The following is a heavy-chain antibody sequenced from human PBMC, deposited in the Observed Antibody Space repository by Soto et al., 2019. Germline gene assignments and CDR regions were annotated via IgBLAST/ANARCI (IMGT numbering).Heavy chain of an antibody. J-gene: IGHJ4*02. CDR3: AIVRGVRGYHYVEPFDY. CDR1: GYIFTNFA. CDR2: VSAYNGNT. V-gene: IGHV1-18*04. Sequence: QVELVQSGAEVKKPGASVTVSCNFSGYIFTNFAINWVRQAPGQGLEWMGWVSAYNGNTNYARNNQGKGTMTTDTSTSTAYIQPTSLRSNATAIYFCAIVRGVRGYHYVEPFDYWGQGTLVTVSS. D-gene: IGHD4-17*01.